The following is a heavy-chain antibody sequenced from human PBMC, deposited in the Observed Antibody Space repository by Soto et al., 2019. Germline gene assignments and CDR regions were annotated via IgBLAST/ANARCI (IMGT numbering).Heavy chain of an antibody. CDR2: IYYSGST. Sequence: SDTLSLTCTVSGGSISSYYWSLIRQPPGKGLEWIGYIYYSGSTNYNPSLKSRVTISVDTSKNQFSLKLSSVTAADTAVYYCARGITGARVDVWGQGTTVNVSS. CDR1: GGSISSYY. V-gene: IGHV4-59*01. J-gene: IGHJ6*02. D-gene: IGHD1-20*01. CDR3: ARGITGARVDV.